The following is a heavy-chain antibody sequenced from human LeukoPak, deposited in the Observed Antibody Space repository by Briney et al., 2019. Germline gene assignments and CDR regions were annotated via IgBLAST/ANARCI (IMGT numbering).Heavy chain of an antibody. CDR1: GGTFSSYA. V-gene: IGHV1-69*13. Sequence: ASVKVSCKASGGTFSSYAISWVRQAPGQGLEWMGGIIPIFGTANYAQKFQGRVAITADESTSTAYMELSSLRSEDTAVYYCAREVGGYDSSVSLWGQGTLVTVSS. D-gene: IGHD3-22*01. J-gene: IGHJ4*02. CDR3: AREVGGYDSSVSL. CDR2: IIPIFGTA.